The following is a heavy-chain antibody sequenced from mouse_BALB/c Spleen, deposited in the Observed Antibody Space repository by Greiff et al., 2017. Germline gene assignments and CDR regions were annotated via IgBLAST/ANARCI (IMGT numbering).Heavy chain of an antibody. D-gene: IGHD1-2*01. CDR2: ISSGGSYT. Sequence: EVKLMESGGGLVKPGGSLKLSCAASGFTFSSYAMSWVRQSPEKRLEWVAEISSGGSYTYYPDTVTGRFTISRDNAKNTLYLEMSSLRSEDTAMYYCASTTAPSYAMDYWGQGTSVTVSS. J-gene: IGHJ4*01. CDR3: ASTTAPSYAMDY. CDR1: GFTFSSYA. V-gene: IGHV5-9-4*01.